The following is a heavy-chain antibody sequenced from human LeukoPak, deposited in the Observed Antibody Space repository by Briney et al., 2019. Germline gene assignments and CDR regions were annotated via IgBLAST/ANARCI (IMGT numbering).Heavy chain of an antibody. CDR3: ARSGWNDAGNWFDP. D-gene: IGHD1-1*01. V-gene: IGHV1-18*01. CDR2: ISAYIGNT. J-gene: IGHJ5*02. Sequence: ASVKVSCKASGYTFTSYGISWVRQAPGRGLEWMGWISAYIGNTNYVQKLQGRVTMTTDTSTSTAYMELRSLRSDDTAVYYCARSGWNDAGNWFDPWGQGTLVTVSS. CDR1: GYTFTSYG.